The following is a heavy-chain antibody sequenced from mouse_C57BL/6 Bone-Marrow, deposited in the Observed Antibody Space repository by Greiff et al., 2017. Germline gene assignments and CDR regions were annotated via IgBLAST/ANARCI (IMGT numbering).Heavy chain of an antibody. D-gene: IGHD2-1*01. J-gene: IGHJ1*03. Sequence: VQLQQSGAELARPGASVKLSCKASGYTFTSYGISWVKQRTGQGLEWIGEIYPRSGNTYYNEKCKGKATLTADKSSSTAYMELRILTSEDSAVDFCARYGNYWYFDVWGTGTTVTVSS. CDR1: GYTFTSYG. V-gene: IGHV1-81*01. CDR3: ARYGNYWYFDV. CDR2: IYPRSGNT.